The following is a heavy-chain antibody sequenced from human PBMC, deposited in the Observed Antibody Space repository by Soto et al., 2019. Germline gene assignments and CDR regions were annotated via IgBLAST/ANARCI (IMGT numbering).Heavy chain of an antibody. J-gene: IGHJ4*02. CDR1: GGSFSGYY. Sequence: ASETLSLTCAVYGGSFSGYYWSWIRQPPGKGLEWIGEINHSGSTNYNPSLKSRVTISVDTSKNQFSLKLSSVTAADTAVYYCASCYYYDSCGNHYNLYYFDYWGQGTLVTLSS. D-gene: IGHD3-22*01. CDR2: INHSGST. V-gene: IGHV4-34*01. CDR3: ASCYYYDSCGNHYNLYYFDY.